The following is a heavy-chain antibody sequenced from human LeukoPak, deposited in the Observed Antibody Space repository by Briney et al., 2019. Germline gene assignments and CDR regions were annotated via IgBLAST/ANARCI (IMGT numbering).Heavy chain of an antibody. CDR3: ARGGYYDGSGYYYPGFGRFDF. CDR1: GGSISSSSYY. D-gene: IGHD3-22*01. J-gene: IGHJ4*02. V-gene: IGHV4-39*07. Sequence: PSETLSLTCTVSGGSISSSSYYWGWIRQPPGKGLEWIGSIYYSGSTYYNPSLKSRVTISVDTSKNQFSLKLSSVTAADTAVYYCARGGYYDGSGYYYPGFGRFDFWGQGTLVTVSS. CDR2: IYYSGST.